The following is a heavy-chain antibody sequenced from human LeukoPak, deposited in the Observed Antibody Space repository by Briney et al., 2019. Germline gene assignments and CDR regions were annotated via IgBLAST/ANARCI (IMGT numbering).Heavy chain of an antibody. V-gene: IGHV3-7*01. Sequence: GGSLRLSCAASGFTFTTYWMSWVRQLPGKGLEWVANINQDGTEKYYVDSVKGRFTISRDNAKNSLDLQMNSLRVEDTAIYYCARDPYNGAYSEGYYYYYMDVWGKGTTVTVSS. D-gene: IGHD1-1*01. CDR3: ARDPYNGAYSEGYYYYYMDV. CDR1: GFTFTTYW. CDR2: INQDGTEK. J-gene: IGHJ6*03.